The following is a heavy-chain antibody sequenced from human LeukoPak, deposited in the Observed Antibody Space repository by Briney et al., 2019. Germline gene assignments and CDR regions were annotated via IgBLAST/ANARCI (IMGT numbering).Heavy chain of an antibody. CDR2: IYYSGST. CDR1: GGSISSGGYY. D-gene: IGHD5-18*01. J-gene: IGHJ4*02. CDR3: AREPQDTAMAIFDY. Sequence: PSQTLSLTCTVSGGSISSGGYYWSWIRQHPGKGLEWIGYIYYSGSTYYNPSLKSRFTISVDTSKNQFSLKLSSVTAADTAVYYCAREPQDTAMAIFDYWGQGTLVTVSS. V-gene: IGHV4-31*03.